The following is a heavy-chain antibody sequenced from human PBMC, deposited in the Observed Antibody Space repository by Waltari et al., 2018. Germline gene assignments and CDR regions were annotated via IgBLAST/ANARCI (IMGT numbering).Heavy chain of an antibody. CDR3: ASGYSYGYTIYYYYYGMDV. Sequence: QLQLQESGPGLVKPSETLSLTCTVSGGSISSSSYYWGWIRQPPGKGLEWIGSIYYSGSTYYNPSLKSRVTISVDTSKNQFSLKLSSVTAADTAVYYCASGYSYGYTIYYYYYGMDVWGQGTTVTVSS. J-gene: IGHJ6*02. V-gene: IGHV4-39*01. CDR2: IYYSGST. D-gene: IGHD5-18*01. CDR1: GGSISSSSYY.